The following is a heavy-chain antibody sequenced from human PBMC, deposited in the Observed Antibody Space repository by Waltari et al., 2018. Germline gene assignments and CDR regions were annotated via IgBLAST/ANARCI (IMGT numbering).Heavy chain of an antibody. CDR3: ARTKDNDYIWGSYRPGY. D-gene: IGHD3-16*02. CDR2: VYQSGTT. J-gene: IGHJ4*02. V-gene: IGHV4-38-2*01. CDR1: GYSIKSGYH. Sequence: QVQMQESGPGLVKPSETLSLTCAVSGYSIKSGYHWGWIRQPPGKGLEWIGSVYQSGTTSYNPSLESRVTITVDTSKNQFSLKLSSVTAADTAVYYCARTKDNDYIWGSYRPGYWGQGALVTVSS.